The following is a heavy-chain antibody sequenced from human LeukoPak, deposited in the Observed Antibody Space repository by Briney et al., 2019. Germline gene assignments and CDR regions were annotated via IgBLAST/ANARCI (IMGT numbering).Heavy chain of an antibody. CDR2: IYYTGIT. CDR1: GGSLSSGNYY. CDR3: ARNLRGDYGFDY. V-gene: IGHV4-31*03. Sequence: SETLSLTCSVSGGSLSSGNYYWSWIRQHPGEGLEWIGYIYYTGITHYNSSLKSRVTISVDTSKNQFSLRLSSVTAADTAMYFCARNLRGDYGFDYWGQGTLVTVSS. J-gene: IGHJ4*02. D-gene: IGHD4-17*01.